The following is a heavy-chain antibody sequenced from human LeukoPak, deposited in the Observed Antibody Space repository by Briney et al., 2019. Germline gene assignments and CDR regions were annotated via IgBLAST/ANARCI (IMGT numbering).Heavy chain of an antibody. CDR2: ISSSSSYI. V-gene: IGHV3-21*01. D-gene: IGHD3-22*01. CDR1: GFTFSSYS. J-gene: IGHJ3*02. CDR3: ARDNSENYYDSSGYYPDAFDI. Sequence: GGSLRLSCAASGFTFSSYSMNWVRQAPGKGLEWVSSISSSSSYIYYADSVKGRFTISRDNAKNSLYLQMNSLRAEDTAVYYCARDNSENYYDSSGYYPDAFDIWGQGTMVTVPS.